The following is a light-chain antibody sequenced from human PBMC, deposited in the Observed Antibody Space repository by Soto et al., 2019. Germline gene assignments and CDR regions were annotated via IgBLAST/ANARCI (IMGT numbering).Light chain of an antibody. Sequence: DIVMTQSPDSLAVSLGGRATINCKSSQSILFSSNNKNYLAWYQQKAGQPPKLLIYWASTRESGVPDRFSGSGSGTDFTLTISSLQAEDVAVYHCQQYYRAPMTFGQGTRLEIK. J-gene: IGKJ5*01. V-gene: IGKV4-1*01. CDR2: WAS. CDR3: QQYYRAPMT. CDR1: QSILFSSNNKNY.